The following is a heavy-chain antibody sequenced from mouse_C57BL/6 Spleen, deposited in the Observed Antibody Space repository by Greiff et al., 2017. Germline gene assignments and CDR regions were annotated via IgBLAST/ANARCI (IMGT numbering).Heavy chain of an antibody. Sequence: VQLQQPGAELVKPGASVKVSCKASGYTFTSYWMHWVKQRPGQGLEWIGRIHPSDSDTNYNQKFKGKATLTVDKSSSTAYMQLNSLTSEDSAVYVCARGIYDDDGYYLDYWGQGTTLTVSS. J-gene: IGHJ2*01. CDR1: GYTFTSYW. CDR3: ARGIYDDDGYYLDY. D-gene: IGHD2-3*01. CDR2: IHPSDSDT. V-gene: IGHV1-74*01.